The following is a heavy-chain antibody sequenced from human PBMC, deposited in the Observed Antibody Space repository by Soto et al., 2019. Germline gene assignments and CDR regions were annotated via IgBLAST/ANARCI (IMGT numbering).Heavy chain of an antibody. Sequence: SGPTLVNPTQTLTLTCTFSGFSLTTSGMRVSWIRQPPGKAPEWLARIDWDDDKVYSRSLRTRLTISKDTSKNQVVLIMTNMDPVDTATYYCARTRVASAVNYGMDVWGQGTTVTVSS. CDR3: ARTRVASAVNYGMDV. CDR2: IDWDDDK. J-gene: IGHJ6*02. D-gene: IGHD5-12*01. CDR1: GFSLTTSGMR. V-gene: IGHV2-70*04.